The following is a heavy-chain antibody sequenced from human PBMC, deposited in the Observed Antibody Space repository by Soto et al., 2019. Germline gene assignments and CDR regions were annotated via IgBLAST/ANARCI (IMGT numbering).Heavy chain of an antibody. Sequence: QVQLVQSGAEVKKPGSSVKVSCKASGGTFSSYTINWVRQAPGQGLEWMGRIIPIIALANYAQQVQDRVTITADTSANIAYMELSSLRSEDTAVYYSSAAMDLSWFDPSGQGTPVTVSS. J-gene: IGHJ5*02. D-gene: IGHD5-18*01. V-gene: IGHV1-69*02. CDR3: SAAMDLSWFDP. CDR2: IIPIIALA. CDR1: GGTFSSYT.